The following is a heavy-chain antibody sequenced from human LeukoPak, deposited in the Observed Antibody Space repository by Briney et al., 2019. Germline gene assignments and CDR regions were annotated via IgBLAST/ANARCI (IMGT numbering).Heavy chain of an antibody. V-gene: IGHV3-66*01. CDR2: IFIGGST. J-gene: IGHJ6*02. D-gene: IGHD2-21*01. CDR1: GFTVSTNY. CDR3: ARDSAIPGYYYYGMDV. Sequence: GRSLRLSRAASGFTVSTNYMSCVRQAPGEGLEWDSVIFIGGSTYYGDSVKGRFTISRDNSKTTLYLQMNSLRAEDTAVYYCARDSAIPGYYYYGMDVWGQGTTVTVSS.